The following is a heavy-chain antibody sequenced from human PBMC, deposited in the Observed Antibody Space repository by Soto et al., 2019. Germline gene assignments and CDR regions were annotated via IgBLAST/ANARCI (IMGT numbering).Heavy chain of an antibody. D-gene: IGHD3-3*01. CDR2: INAGNGNT. CDR3: AIGMYYDFWSGYSSLAQNYYYYGMDV. Sequence: ASVKVSCKASGYTFTSYAMHWVRQAPGQRLEWMGWINAGNGNTKYSQKFQGRVTITRDTSASTAYMELSSLRSEDTAVYYCAIGMYYDFWSGYSSLAQNYYYYGMDVWGKGTKVTV. CDR1: GYTFTSYA. V-gene: IGHV1-3*01. J-gene: IGHJ6*04.